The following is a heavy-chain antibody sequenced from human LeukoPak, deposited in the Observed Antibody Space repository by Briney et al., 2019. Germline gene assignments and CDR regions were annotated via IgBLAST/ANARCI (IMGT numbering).Heavy chain of an antibody. J-gene: IGHJ6*02. CDR1: GFTFDDYA. Sequence: GGPVRLSCAASGFTFDDYAMHWVRQAPGKGLEWVSLFGGDGGSTYYADSVKGRFTISRDNSKNSLYLQMNSLRSEGTALYYCAKDMVVVTATPGGYYYYGMDVWGQGTTVTVSS. D-gene: IGHD2-21*02. CDR2: FGGDGGST. CDR3: AKDMVVVTATPGGYYYYGMDV. V-gene: IGHV3-43*02.